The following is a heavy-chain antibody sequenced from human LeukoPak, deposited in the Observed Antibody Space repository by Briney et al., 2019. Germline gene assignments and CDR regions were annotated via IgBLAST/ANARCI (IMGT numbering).Heavy chain of an antibody. CDR1: GFTFSSYS. D-gene: IGHD2/OR15-2a*01. CDR2: ISSSSDYI. J-gene: IGHJ5*02. CDR3: ARGKTSQNIVTRKTYNWFDP. V-gene: IGHV3-21*01. Sequence: GGSLRLSCAASGFTFSSYSMNWVRQAPGKGLEWVSSISSSSDYIYYADSVKGRFTISRDNAKNSLYLQMKSLRAEDTAVYYCARGKTSQNIVTRKTYNWFDPWGQGTLVTVSS.